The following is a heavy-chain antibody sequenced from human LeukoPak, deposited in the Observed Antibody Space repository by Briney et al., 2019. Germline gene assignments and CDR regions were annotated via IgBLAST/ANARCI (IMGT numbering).Heavy chain of an antibody. D-gene: IGHD5-12*01. V-gene: IGHV4-38-2*02. Sequence: SETLSLTCSVSGYSISSGYYWGWIRQPPGKGLEWIGSIYHSGSTYYNPSLKSRVTISVDTSKNQFSLKLISVTAADTAVYYCAKYGGYRGFDPWGQGTLVTVSS. J-gene: IGHJ5*02. CDR2: IYHSGST. CDR1: GYSISSGYY. CDR3: AKYGGYRGFDP.